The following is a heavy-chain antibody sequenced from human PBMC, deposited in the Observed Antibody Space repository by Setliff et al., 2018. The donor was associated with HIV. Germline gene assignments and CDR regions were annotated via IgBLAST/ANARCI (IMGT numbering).Heavy chain of an antibody. D-gene: IGHD2-15*01. J-gene: IGHJ4*02. CDR2: VNPYSGNS. CDR3: ARGYASGSGSYYYDY. CDR1: GYTFATYD. Sequence: ASVKVSCKPSGYTFATYDINWVRQAAGQGLEWLGWVNPYSGNSGYAQTFHGRLTMTRDTSRGTAHMELRSLRSDDTAVYFCARGYASGSGSYYYDYWGQGTLVTSPQ. V-gene: IGHV1-8*02.